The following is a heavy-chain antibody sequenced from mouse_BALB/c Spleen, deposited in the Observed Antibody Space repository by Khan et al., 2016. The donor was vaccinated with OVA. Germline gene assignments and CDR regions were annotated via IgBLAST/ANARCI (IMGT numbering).Heavy chain of an antibody. D-gene: IGHD2-1*01. V-gene: IGHV1-69*02. CDR1: GYTFTSYW. CDR2: IDPSDSYT. CDR3: GRYGNYVAY. J-gene: IGHJ3*01. Sequence: QVQLQQSGAELVKPGASVKLSCKASGYTFTSYWMQWVKQRPGQGLEWIGEIDPSDSYTNYNQKFKGKATLTVDKSSSTAFMQLSSLTSEDSAVYFCGRYGNYVAYWGQGTLVTVSA.